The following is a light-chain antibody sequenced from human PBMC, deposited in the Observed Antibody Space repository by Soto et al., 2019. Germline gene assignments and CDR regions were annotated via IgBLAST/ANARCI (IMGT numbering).Light chain of an antibody. Sequence: VLAQPVYVFDSPRQSITISCTGTSSDVGGSNHVSWYQQHPGKAPKLMIYDVTTRPSGVSHRFSGSKSGSTASLIISGLQAEDEADYYCVSFTTSTTYVFRTRTKVTVL. V-gene: IGLV2-14*01. J-gene: IGLJ1*01. CDR1: SSDVGGSNH. CDR3: VSFTTSTTYV. CDR2: DVT.